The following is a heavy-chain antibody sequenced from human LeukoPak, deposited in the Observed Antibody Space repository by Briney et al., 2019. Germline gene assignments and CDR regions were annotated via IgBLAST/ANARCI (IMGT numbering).Heavy chain of an antibody. V-gene: IGHV4-4*07. D-gene: IGHD2-15*01. Sequence: PSETLSLTCTVSGGSISSYYWSWIRQPAGKGLEWIGRIYTSGSTNYNPSLKSRATMSVDTSRNLFSLKLISVTAADTAVYYCARARAGCGGTCPFDSWGQGTLVTVSS. CDR2: IYTSGST. CDR1: GGSISSYY. J-gene: IGHJ4*02. CDR3: ARARAGCGGTCPFDS.